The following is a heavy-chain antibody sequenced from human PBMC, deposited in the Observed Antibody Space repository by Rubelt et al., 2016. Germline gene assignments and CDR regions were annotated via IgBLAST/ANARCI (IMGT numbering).Heavy chain of an antibody. Sequence: QLQLQLSGPRLVKPSETLSLTCTVSGGSISSTAYYWGWVRQPPGKGLEWIGSIYSGWGADCNPSLKSQVTISVNTSKNKITLKLGSVTAADTAVYYCARTYYYDSSGPVDYWGQGTLVTVSS. CDR2: IYSGWGA. J-gene: IGHJ4*02. V-gene: IGHV4-39*01. CDR3: ARTYYYDSSGPVDY. D-gene: IGHD3-22*01. CDR1: GGSISSTAYY.